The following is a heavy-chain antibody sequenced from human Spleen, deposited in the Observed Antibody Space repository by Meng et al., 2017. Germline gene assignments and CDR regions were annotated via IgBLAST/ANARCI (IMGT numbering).Heavy chain of an antibody. CDR1: GGSISSYY. Sequence: SETLSLTCTVSGGSISSYYWSWIRQPPGKGLEWIGSIYYSGSTYYNPSLKSRVTISVDTSKNQFSLKLSSVTAADTAVYYCARKEAGYCSGGSCYQYNWFDPWGQGTLVTVSS. V-gene: IGHV4-59*12. J-gene: IGHJ5*02. CDR2: IYYSGST. CDR3: ARKEAGYCSGGSCYQYNWFDP. D-gene: IGHD2-15*01.